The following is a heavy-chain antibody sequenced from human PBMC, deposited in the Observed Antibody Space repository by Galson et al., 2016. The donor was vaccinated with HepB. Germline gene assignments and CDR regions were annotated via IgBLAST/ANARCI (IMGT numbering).Heavy chain of an antibody. Sequence: ETLSLTCAVSGGSISSSNWWSWVRQPPGKGLEWIGEIYHSGSTNYNPSLKSRVTISVDKSKNQFSLKLSSVTAADTAVYYCAREGGYYDSSGYSFFRHWSQGTLVTVSS. CDR3: AREGGYYDSSGYSFFRH. V-gene: IGHV4-4*02. CDR1: GGSISSSNW. D-gene: IGHD3-22*01. CDR2: IYHSGST. J-gene: IGHJ1*01.